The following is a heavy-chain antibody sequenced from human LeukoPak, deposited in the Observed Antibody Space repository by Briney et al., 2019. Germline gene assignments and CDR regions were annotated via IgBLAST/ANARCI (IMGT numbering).Heavy chain of an antibody. D-gene: IGHD5/OR15-5a*01. Sequence: SLTLSRAASGFWLHNYWMIWVRQAPPKGLEWVANIKQNGSYKYYLDPLKAQFTISRDNAKNSLYLQMNALSADDTAVYYCARVDRHVYGYSDFDSWGQGTLVTVSS. CDR3: ARVDRHVYGYSDFDS. J-gene: IGHJ4*02. CDR2: IKQNGSYK. V-gene: IGHV3-7*03. CDR1: GFWLHNYW.